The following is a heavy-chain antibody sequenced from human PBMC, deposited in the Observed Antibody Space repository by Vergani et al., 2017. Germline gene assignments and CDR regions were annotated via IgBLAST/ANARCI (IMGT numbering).Heavy chain of an antibody. D-gene: IGHD3-10*01. CDR2: INPNSGGT. Sequence: QVQLVQSGAEVKKPGASVKVSCKASGYTFTGYYMHWVRQAPGQGLEWMGWINPNSGGTNYAQKFQERVTITRDMSTSTAYMELSSLRSEDTAVYYCAADLRGGDPWGQGTLVTVSS. V-gene: IGHV1-2*02. CDR1: GYTFTGYY. J-gene: IGHJ5*02. CDR3: AADLRGGDP.